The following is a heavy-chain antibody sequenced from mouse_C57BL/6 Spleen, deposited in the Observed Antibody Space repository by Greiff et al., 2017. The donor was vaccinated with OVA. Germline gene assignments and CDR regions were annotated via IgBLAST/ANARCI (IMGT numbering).Heavy chain of an antibody. CDR3: SRAGTHYYAMDY. CDR2: INPSNGGT. D-gene: IGHD4-1*01. V-gene: IGHV1-53*01. Sequence: VQLQQPGTELVKPGASVTLSCKASGYTFTSYWMPWVKQRPGQGLEWIGNINPSNGGTNYNEKFKSKATLTGDKSSSTAYMQLSSLTSEDSAVYYCSRAGTHYYAMDYWGQGTSVTVSS. CDR1: GYTFTSYW. J-gene: IGHJ4*01.